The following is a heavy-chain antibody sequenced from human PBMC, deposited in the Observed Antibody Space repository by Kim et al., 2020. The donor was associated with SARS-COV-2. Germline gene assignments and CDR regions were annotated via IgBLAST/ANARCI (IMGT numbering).Heavy chain of an antibody. CDR1: GGSFSGYY. Sequence: SETLSLTCAVYGGSFSGYYWSWIRQPPGKGLEWIGEINHSGSTNYNPSLKSRVTISVDTSKNQFSLKLSSVTAADTAVYYCARGRKNIVVVPAARVRGGFDPWGQGTLVTVSS. CDR3: ARGRKNIVVVPAARVRGGFDP. J-gene: IGHJ5*02. CDR2: INHSGST. V-gene: IGHV4-34*01. D-gene: IGHD2-2*01.